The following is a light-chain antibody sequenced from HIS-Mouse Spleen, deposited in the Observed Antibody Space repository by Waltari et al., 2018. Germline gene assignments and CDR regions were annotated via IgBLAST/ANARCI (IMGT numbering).Light chain of an antibody. CDR2: WAS. CDR3: QQYYSTPTWT. CDR1: PSVLYSSNNKNY. V-gene: IGKV4-1*01. Sequence: DIVMTQSPDSLAVSLGERATINCKSRPSVLYSSNNKNYLAWYQQKPGQPPKLLIYWASTRESGVPDRFSGSGSGTDFTLTISSLQAEDVAVYYCQQYYSTPTWTFGQGTKVEIK. J-gene: IGKJ1*01.